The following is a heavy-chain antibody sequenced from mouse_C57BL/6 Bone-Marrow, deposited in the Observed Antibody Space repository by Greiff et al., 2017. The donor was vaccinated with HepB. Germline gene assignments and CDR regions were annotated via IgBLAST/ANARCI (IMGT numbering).Heavy chain of an antibody. CDR3: ARVYYSNYGAY. Sequence: VQLKESGGGLVKPGGSLKLSCAASGFTFSSYAMSWVRQTPEKRLEWVATISDGGSYTYYPDNVKGRFTISRDNAKNNLYLQMSHLKSEDTAMYYCARVYYSNYGAYWGQGTLVTVSA. V-gene: IGHV5-4*01. CDR1: GFTFSSYA. D-gene: IGHD2-5*01. J-gene: IGHJ3*01. CDR2: ISDGGSYT.